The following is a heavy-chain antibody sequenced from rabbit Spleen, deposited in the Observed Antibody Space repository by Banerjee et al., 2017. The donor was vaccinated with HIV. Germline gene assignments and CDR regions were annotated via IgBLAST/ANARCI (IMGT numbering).Heavy chain of an antibody. V-gene: IGHV1S40*01. CDR1: GVSFSSRYY. D-gene: IGHD4-1*01. CDR2: IYSGSSGDT. Sequence: QQLEESGGDLVKPGASLTLTCTASGVSFSSRYYMCWVRQAPGKGLEWIACIYSGSSGDTYYASWAKGRITISKTSSTTVTLQMTSLTAADTATYFCARETSSGWGIVSFYFSLWGPGTLVTVS. J-gene: IGHJ4*01. CDR3: ARETSSGWGIVSFYFSL.